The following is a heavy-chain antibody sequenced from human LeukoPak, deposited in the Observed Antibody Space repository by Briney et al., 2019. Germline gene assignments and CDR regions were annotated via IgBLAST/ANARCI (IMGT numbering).Heavy chain of an antibody. CDR3: ARSSTYYYDSSGYYTDY. CDR2: IYYSGST. Sequence: SETLSLTCTVSGGSLSSGDYYWSWIRQPPGKGLEWIGYIYYSGSTYYNPSLKSRVTISVDTSKNQFSLKLSSVTAADTAVYYCARSSTYYYDSSGYYTDYWGQGTLVTVSS. CDR1: GGSLSSGDYY. D-gene: IGHD3-22*01. J-gene: IGHJ4*02. V-gene: IGHV4-30-4*01.